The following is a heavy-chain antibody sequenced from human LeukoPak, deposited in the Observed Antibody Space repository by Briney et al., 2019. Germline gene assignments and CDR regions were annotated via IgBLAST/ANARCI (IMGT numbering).Heavy chain of an antibody. Sequence: GASAKVSCKASGYTFTGYYMHWVRQAPGQGLEWMGWINPNSGGTNYAQKFQGRVTMTRDTSISTAYMELSRLRSDDTAVYYCARWPGELYYFDYWGQGTLVTVSS. D-gene: IGHD1-7*01. J-gene: IGHJ4*02. CDR1: GYTFTGYY. CDR3: ARWPGELYYFDY. V-gene: IGHV1-2*02. CDR2: INPNSGGT.